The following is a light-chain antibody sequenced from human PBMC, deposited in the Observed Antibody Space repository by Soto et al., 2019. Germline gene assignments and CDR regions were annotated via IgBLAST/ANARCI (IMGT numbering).Light chain of an antibody. Sequence: QSVLTQPASVSGSPGQSITISCTGTRNDVGNYDYVSWYQQHPGKAPKVVIYGVSYRPSGVSNRFAGSKSGNTASLTISGLRAEVEAEYYCSSYTSSSTLVFGGGTKVTV. V-gene: IGLV2-14*01. J-gene: IGLJ2*01. CDR2: GVS. CDR3: SSYTSSSTLV. CDR1: RNDVGNYDY.